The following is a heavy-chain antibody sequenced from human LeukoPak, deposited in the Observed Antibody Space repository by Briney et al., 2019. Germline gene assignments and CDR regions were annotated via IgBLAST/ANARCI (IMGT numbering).Heavy chain of an antibody. Sequence: GESLKISCKGSGYSFTSYWIGWVRQMPGKGLEWMGIIYPDDSDTRYSPSFQGQVTISADKSISTAYLQWSSLKASDTAMYYCARVFSSGWYERGTLDYWGQGTLVTVSS. J-gene: IGHJ4*02. CDR2: IYPDDSDT. CDR1: GYSFTSYW. V-gene: IGHV5-51*01. CDR3: ARVFSSGWYERGTLDY. D-gene: IGHD6-19*01.